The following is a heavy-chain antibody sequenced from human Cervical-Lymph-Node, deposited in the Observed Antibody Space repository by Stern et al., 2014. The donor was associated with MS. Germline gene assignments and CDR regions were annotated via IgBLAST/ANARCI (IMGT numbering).Heavy chain of an antibody. J-gene: IGHJ6*02. CDR2: LYCDADE. Sequence: QVTLRESGPTLVKPTQTLTLTCTFSGFSLNTSGEGVGWIRQPPGQALEWLAVLYCDADERYSPSLSSRLTITKDTSKNQVVLTMANMDPVDTGTYYCAHTTVTFDEAYGLDVWGQGTTVTVSS. D-gene: IGHD4-17*01. CDR3: AHTTVTFDEAYGLDV. V-gene: IGHV2-5*02. CDR1: GFSLNTSGEG.